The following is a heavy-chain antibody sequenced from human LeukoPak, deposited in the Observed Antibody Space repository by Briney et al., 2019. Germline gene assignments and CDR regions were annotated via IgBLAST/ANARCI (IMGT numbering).Heavy chain of an antibody. CDR2: ISVSGGTT. Sequence: GGSLRLSCAASGFTFTTYAMSWVRQAPGKGLEWVSAISVSGGTTYYADSVKGRFTISRDNAKNSLYLQMNSLRAEDTAVYYCARVAGTPNYHYYYGMDVWGEGTTVTVSS. J-gene: IGHJ6*04. CDR3: ARVAGTPNYHYYYGMDV. V-gene: IGHV3-23*01. D-gene: IGHD6-19*01. CDR1: GFTFTTYA.